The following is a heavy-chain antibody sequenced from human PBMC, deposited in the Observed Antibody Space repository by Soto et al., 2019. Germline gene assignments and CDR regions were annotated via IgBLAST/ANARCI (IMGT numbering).Heavy chain of an antibody. Sequence: TLSLTCTVSGASISSGDYYWTWIRQPPGKGLEWIGSIYYTGNTYYNPSLKSRVTISVDTSNNQFSLKLSSVTAADTAVYYCARASYESSTYYLDYWGQGTLVTVSS. D-gene: IGHD3-22*01. CDR2: IYYTGNT. V-gene: IGHV4-30-4*01. CDR1: GASISSGDYY. J-gene: IGHJ4*02. CDR3: ARASYESSTYYLDY.